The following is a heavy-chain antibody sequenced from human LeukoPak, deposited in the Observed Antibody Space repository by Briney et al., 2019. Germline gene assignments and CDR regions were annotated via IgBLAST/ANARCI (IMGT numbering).Heavy chain of an antibody. V-gene: IGHV1-18*01. CDR2: ISAYNGNT. Sequence: ASVTVSCTASGYTFTIYGISWVRQAPGQGLEWMGWISAYNGNTNYAQKLQGRVTMTTDTSTSTAYMELRSLRSDDTAVYYCAREGGVSGVATTHLYYYYYYGMDVWGQGTTVTVSS. CDR3: AREGGVSGVATTHLYYYYYYGMDV. D-gene: IGHD5-12*01. J-gene: IGHJ6*02. CDR1: GYTFTIYG.